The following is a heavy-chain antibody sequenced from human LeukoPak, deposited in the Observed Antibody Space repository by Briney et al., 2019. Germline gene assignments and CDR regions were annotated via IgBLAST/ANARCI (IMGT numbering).Heavy chain of an antibody. CDR2: INPHSGGT. V-gene: IGHV1-2*02. J-gene: IGHJ6*03. CDR3: ARDRYYSPTRYYYYIDV. D-gene: IGHD3-22*01. Sequence: GASVKVSCTASGYTFTGYFIHWVRQAPGQGLERMGWINPHSGGTNYAQKFQGRVTMTRDTSISTAYMELSSLRSDDTAVYYCARDRYYSPTRYYYYIDVWGKGTTVTISS. CDR1: GYTFTGYF.